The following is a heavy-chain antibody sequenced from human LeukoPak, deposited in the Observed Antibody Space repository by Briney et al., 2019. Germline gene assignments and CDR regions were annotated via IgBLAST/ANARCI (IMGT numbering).Heavy chain of an antibody. CDR3: ARASYYYDSSGYPFDY. CDR2: IIPIFGTA. CDR1: GGTFSSYA. J-gene: IGHJ4*02. V-gene: IGHV1-69*05. D-gene: IGHD3-22*01. Sequence: SVKVSCKASGGTFSSYAISWARQAPGQGLEWMGGIIPIFGTANYAQKFQGGVTITTDESTSTAYMELSSLRSEDTAVYYCARASYYYDSSGYPFDYWGQGTLVTVSS.